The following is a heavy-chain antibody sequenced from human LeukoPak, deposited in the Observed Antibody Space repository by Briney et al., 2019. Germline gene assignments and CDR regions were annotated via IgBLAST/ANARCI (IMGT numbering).Heavy chain of an antibody. CDR1: GGSISSYY. CDR3: VRHDYYYYYMDV. J-gene: IGHJ6*03. Sequence: SETLSLTCTVSGGSISSYYWSWIRQPPGKGLEWIGYIYYSGSTNYNPSLKSRVTISVDTSKNQFSLKLSSVTAADTALYYCVRHDYYYYYMDVWGKGTTVTVSS. CDR2: IYYSGST. V-gene: IGHV4-59*08.